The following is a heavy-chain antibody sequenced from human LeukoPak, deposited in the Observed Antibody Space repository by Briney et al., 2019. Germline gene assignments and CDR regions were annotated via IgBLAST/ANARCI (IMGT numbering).Heavy chain of an antibody. CDR2: IYYSGST. J-gene: IGHJ5*02. CDR3: ARLFGGSPATNWFDP. D-gene: IGHD1-26*01. Sequence: SETLSLTCTVSGASISSYYWSWIRQPPGKGLEWIGYIYYSGSTNYNPSLKSRVTISVDTSKNQFSLKLSSVTAADTAVYYCARLFGGSPATNWFDPWGQGTLVTVSS. V-gene: IGHV4-59*01. CDR1: GASISSYY.